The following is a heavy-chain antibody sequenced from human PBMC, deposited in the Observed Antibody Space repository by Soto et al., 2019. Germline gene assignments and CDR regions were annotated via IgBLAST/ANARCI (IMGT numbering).Heavy chain of an antibody. Sequence: SETLSLTCTVSGGSISSYYWSWIRQPPGKGLEWIGYIYYSGSTNYNPSLKSRVTISVDTSKNQFSLKLSSVTAADTAVYYCARDQGRELPGYWGQGTLVTVSS. D-gene: IGHD1-26*01. J-gene: IGHJ4*02. CDR2: IYYSGST. V-gene: IGHV4-59*01. CDR3: ARDQGRELPGY. CDR1: GGSISSYY.